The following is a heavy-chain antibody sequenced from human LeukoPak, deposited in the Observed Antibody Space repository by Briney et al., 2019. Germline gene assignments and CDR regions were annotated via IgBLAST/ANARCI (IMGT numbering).Heavy chain of an antibody. CDR1: GFTFSTYS. Sequence: GGSLRLSCAASGFTFSTYSMNWVRQAPGKGLEWVSYISSSISTMYYADSVEGRFTISRDNAKTSLYLQMNSLRDEDTAIYYCAKAYQTTVTTFDSWGQGILVTVSS. D-gene: IGHD4-17*01. J-gene: IGHJ4*02. V-gene: IGHV3-48*02. CDR3: AKAYQTTVTTFDS. CDR2: ISSSISTM.